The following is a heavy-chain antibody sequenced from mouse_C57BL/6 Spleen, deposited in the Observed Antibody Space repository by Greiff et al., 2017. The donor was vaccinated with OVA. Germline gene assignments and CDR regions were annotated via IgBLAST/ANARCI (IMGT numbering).Heavy chain of an antibody. CDR3: AETGTGDY. CDR1: GYTFTSYW. CDR2: IYPGSGST. V-gene: IGHV1-55*01. J-gene: IGHJ2*01. D-gene: IGHD3-1*01. Sequence: VQLQQPGAELVKPGASVKMSCKASGYTFTSYWITWVKQRPGQGLEWIGDIYPGSGSTNYNEKLKSKATLTVDTSSSTAYMHLSSLTSEDSAVYYCAETGTGDYWGQGTTLTVSS.